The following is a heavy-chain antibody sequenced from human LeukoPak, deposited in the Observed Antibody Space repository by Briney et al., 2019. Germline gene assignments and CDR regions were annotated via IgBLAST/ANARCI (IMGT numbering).Heavy chain of an antibody. CDR1: GFTFSNYW. V-gene: IGHV3-74*01. CDR3: LRMGSSAYTLI. Sequence: GGSLRLSCAASGFTFSNYWMHWVRQAPGKGLVWVSRISSDGSSTSYADSVKGRFTVSRDNAKNTLYLQMNSLRAEDTAVYYCLRMGSSAYTLIWGQGTLVTVSS. J-gene: IGHJ4*02. CDR2: ISSDGSST. D-gene: IGHD3-22*01.